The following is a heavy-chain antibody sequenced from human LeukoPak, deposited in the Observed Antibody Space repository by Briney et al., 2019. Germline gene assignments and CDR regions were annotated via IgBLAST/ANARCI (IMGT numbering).Heavy chain of an antibody. J-gene: IGHJ4*02. CDR3: ARQTSSSSRVDF. V-gene: IGHV5-51*01. D-gene: IGHD6-6*01. CDR2: IYPGDSDT. Sequence: GESLKISCKGSGYMFSNYWIGWVRQMPGNSLEWMGTIYPGDSDTTYSPPLQGQVTISADKSISTAYLQWNSLKASDTAMYFCARQTSSSSRVDFWGQGTLVTVSS. CDR1: GYMFSNYW.